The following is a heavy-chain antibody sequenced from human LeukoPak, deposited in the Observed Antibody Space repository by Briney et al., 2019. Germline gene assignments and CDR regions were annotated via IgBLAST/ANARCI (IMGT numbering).Heavy chain of an antibody. CDR3: ATGGGQVGLDY. CDR2: IKSKSLGGTI. Sequence: ETLSLTCTVSGYSISSGYYWGWIRQPPGKGLEWVARIKSKSLGGTIDYAAPVKGRFSISRDDSKNMVYLQMNSLKTEDTAVYYCATGGGQVGLDYWGQGTLVTVSS. J-gene: IGHJ4*02. V-gene: IGHV3-15*01. CDR1: GYSISSGYY. D-gene: IGHD1-26*01.